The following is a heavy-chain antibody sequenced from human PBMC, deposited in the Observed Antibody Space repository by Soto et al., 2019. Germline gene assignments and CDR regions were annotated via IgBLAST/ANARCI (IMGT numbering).Heavy chain of an antibody. CDR3: ARKGTGAPVDY. CDR2: ISANDGNT. J-gene: IGHJ4*02. Sequence: ASVKVPCKASGYTFRIYGITWVRQAPGQGLEWMGWISANDGNTHYAQKIQGRATMTTDTSTSTAYLEVRSLRSDDTAVYYCARKGTGAPVDYWGQGTLVTVSS. CDR1: GYTFRIYG. V-gene: IGHV1-18*01.